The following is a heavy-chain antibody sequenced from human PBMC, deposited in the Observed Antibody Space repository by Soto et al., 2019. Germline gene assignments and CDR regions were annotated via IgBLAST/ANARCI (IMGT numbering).Heavy chain of an antibody. CDR3: ERIASAGRGWDV. J-gene: IGHJ6*01. V-gene: IGHV3-7*01. CDR2: IKQDGSEK. Sequence: EVQLVESGGGLVQPGGSLRLSCAASGSTFSSYWMSWVRQAPVKGLEWVGNIKQDGSEKNYVDFMEGRFTISRDNAENSLYLQMNSLRAEDTAVYYCERIASAGRGWDVWGQGTTVVVSS. D-gene: IGHD6-13*01. CDR1: GSTFSSYW.